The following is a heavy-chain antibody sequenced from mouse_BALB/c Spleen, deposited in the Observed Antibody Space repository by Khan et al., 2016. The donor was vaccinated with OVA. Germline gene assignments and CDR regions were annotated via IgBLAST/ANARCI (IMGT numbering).Heavy chain of an antibody. V-gene: IGHV1-77*01. CDR3: ARMNYFGYTFAY. CDR1: GYTFTDYY. CDR2: ISPGSGDT. Sequence: VQLQESGAELARPGASVKLSCKASGYTFTDYYINWVKQRTGQGLEWIGEISPGSGDTYYNEKFKGKATLTADKSSRTVYMQLSSLTAAASAVYFCARMNYFGYTFAYGGQGTLVTVSA. J-gene: IGHJ3*01. D-gene: IGHD1-2*01.